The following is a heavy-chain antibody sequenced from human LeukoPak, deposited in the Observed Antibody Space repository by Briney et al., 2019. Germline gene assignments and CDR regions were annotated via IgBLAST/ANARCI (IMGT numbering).Heavy chain of an antibody. D-gene: IGHD6-13*01. Sequence: GGSLRLSCAASGFTFSTYAMSWVRQAPGKGLEWVSAISGSGDNTYYADSVKGRFTISRDNSQNTLYLQMNSLRAEDTAVYFCAKQSAGSAAWYSLHYDFWGQGTLVTVSS. V-gene: IGHV3-23*01. CDR2: ISGSGDNT. J-gene: IGHJ4*02. CDR1: GFTFSTYA. CDR3: AKQSAGSAAWYSLHYDF.